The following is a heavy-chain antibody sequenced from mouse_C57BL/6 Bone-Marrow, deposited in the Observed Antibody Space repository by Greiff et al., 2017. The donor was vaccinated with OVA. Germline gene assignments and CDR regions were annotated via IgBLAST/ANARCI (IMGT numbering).Heavy chain of an antibody. CDR1: GFTFSNYW. V-gene: IGHV6-3*01. D-gene: IGHD4-1*01. J-gene: IGHJ3*01. Sequence: EVQGVESGGGLVQPGGSMKLSCVASGFTFSNYWMNWVRQSPEKGLEWVAQIRLKSDNYATHYAESVKGRFTISRDDSKSSVYLQMNNLRAEDTGIYYCTEGGTEGFAYWGQGTLVTVPA. CDR3: TEGGTEGFAY. CDR2: IRLKSDNYAT.